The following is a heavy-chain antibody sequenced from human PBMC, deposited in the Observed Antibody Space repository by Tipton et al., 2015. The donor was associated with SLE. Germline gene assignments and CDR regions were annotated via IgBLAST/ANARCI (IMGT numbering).Heavy chain of an antibody. D-gene: IGHD1-14*01. CDR3: ARVGSPVSLFDY. Sequence: LRLSCTVSGGSISSSSYYWGWIRQPPGKGLEWIGYIYYSGSTNYNPSLKSRVTISVDTSKNQFSLKLSSVTAADTAVYYCARVGSPVSLFDYWGQGTLVTVSS. J-gene: IGHJ4*02. CDR1: GGSISSSSYY. V-gene: IGHV4-61*05. CDR2: IYYSGST.